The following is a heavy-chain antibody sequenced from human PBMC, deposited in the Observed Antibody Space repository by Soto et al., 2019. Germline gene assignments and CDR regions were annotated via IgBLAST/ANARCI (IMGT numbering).Heavy chain of an antibody. Sequence: ASVKVSCKASGGTFSSYAISWVRQAPGQGLEWMGGIIPIFGTANYAQKFQGRVRITADESTSTAYMELSSLRSEDTAVYYCARDPRDTAMAPEGGMDVWGQGTTVTVSS. J-gene: IGHJ6*02. D-gene: IGHD5-18*01. CDR3: ARDPRDTAMAPEGGMDV. V-gene: IGHV1-69*13. CDR2: IIPIFGTA. CDR1: GGTFSSYA.